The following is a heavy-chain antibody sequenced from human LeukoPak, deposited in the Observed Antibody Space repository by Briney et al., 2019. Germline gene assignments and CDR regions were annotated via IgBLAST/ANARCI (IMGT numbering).Heavy chain of an antibody. CDR2: INPSGGST. J-gene: IGHJ4*02. CDR3: ARERAVVGATPGSFDY. D-gene: IGHD1-26*01. V-gene: IGHV1-46*01. CDR1: GYTFTSYY. Sequence: ASVKVSCKASGYTFTSYYMHWVRQAPGQGLEWTGIINPSGGSTSYAQKFQGRVTMTRDTSTSTVYMELSGLRSEDTAVYYCARERAVVGATPGSFDYWGQGTLVTVSS.